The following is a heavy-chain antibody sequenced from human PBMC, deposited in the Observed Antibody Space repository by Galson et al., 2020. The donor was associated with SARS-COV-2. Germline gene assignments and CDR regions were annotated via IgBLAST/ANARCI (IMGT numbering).Heavy chain of an antibody. CDR2: ISYSGST. D-gene: IGHD2-15*01. CDR1: GGSLSSSSYY. J-gene: IGHJ6*03. Sequence: SETLSLTCAVSGGSLSSSSYYWGWSRQPPGKGLEWFGSISYSGSTYYNPSLKSRVTISVDTSKNQFSLNLRSVTAADTAVYYCARHASYYYYYMDVWGKGTTVTISS. CDR3: ARHASYYYYYMDV. V-gene: IGHV4-39*01.